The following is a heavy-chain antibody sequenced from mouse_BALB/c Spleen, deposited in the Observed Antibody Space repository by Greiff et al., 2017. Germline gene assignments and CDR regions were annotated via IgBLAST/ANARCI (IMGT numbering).Heavy chain of an antibody. CDR2: ILPGSGST. CDR1: GYTFSSYW. D-gene: IGHD1-2*01. J-gene: IGHJ4*01. CDR3: ARGGKFYGYYAMDY. Sequence: VKLQESGAELMKPGASVKISCKATGYTFSSYWIEWVKQRPGHGLEWIGEILPGSGSTNYNEKFKGKATFTADTSSNTAYMQLSSLTSEDSAVYYCARGGKFYGYYAMDYWGQGTSVTVSS. V-gene: IGHV1-9*01.